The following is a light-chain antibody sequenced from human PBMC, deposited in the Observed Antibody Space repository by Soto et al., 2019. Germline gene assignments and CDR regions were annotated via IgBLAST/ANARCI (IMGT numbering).Light chain of an antibody. Sequence: FVVTQSPATLPLSPGERATLSCRASPRVSSSVAWYQHKPGQSPRLVIYSGYKRATGIPARFSGSGSGTDFTLTISGLEVDDFAIYYCQQRYSWLRVFGQGTKVEVK. CDR1: PRVSSS. J-gene: IGKJ1*01. V-gene: IGKV3-11*01. CDR2: SGY. CDR3: QQRYSWLRV.